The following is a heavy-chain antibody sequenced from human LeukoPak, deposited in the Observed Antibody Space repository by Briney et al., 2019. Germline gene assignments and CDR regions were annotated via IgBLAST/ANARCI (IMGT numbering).Heavy chain of an antibody. D-gene: IGHD3-22*01. Sequence: PSETLSLTCTVSGGSISSSSYYWGWIRQPPGKGLEWIGSIYYSGSTYYNPSLKSRVTISVDTSKNQFSLKLSSVTAADTAVYYCARNLPYYDSSGYLGYAFDIWGQGTMVTVSS. CDR1: GGSISSSSYY. V-gene: IGHV4-39*07. J-gene: IGHJ3*02. CDR2: IYYSGST. CDR3: ARNLPYYDSSGYLGYAFDI.